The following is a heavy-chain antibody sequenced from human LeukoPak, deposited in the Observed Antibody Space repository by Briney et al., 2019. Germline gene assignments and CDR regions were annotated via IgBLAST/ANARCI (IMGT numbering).Heavy chain of an antibody. Sequence: PGGSLRLSCAASGFTFSSYAMSWVRQAPGKGLEWVSAISGGSADYADSVKGRFSISIDNSKNTLYLQMNSLRAEDTAVYYCAKDRSSRYDFWSGSFSHYYYYYMDVWAKGPRSPSP. CDR2: ISGGSA. V-gene: IGHV3-23*01. CDR1: GFTFSSYA. D-gene: IGHD3-3*01. CDR3: AKDRSSRYDFWSGSFSHYYYYYMDV. J-gene: IGHJ6*03.